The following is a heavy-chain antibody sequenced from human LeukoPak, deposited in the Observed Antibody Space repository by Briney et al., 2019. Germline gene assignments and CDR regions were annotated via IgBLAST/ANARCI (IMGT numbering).Heavy chain of an antibody. CDR2: IYDSGNI. D-gene: IGHD3-16*01. Sequence: PSETLSLTCTVSGGSISSYDWSWIRQSPGKGLEWIGYIYDSGNINYKPSLKSRVTISVDTSKNQFSLKLSSVTVADTAVYYCARGISWFDPWGQGTLVTVSS. J-gene: IGHJ5*02. CDR1: GGSISSYD. CDR3: ARGISWFDP. V-gene: IGHV4-59*01.